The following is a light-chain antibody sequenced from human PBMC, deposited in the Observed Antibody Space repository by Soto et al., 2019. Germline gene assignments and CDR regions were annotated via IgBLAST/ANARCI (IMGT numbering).Light chain of an antibody. CDR2: KTS. V-gene: IGKV1-5*03. CDR1: QSISSC. J-gene: IGKJ4*01. Sequence: DIQMTQSPSTLSASVGDRVTITCRASQSISSCLAWYQKKPGKDTNLLSYKTSSLESGVPSRFSGSGSGTEFTLTVNSLQPDDFATYYCQQYDSYPLTFGGGTKVEIK. CDR3: QQYDSYPLT.